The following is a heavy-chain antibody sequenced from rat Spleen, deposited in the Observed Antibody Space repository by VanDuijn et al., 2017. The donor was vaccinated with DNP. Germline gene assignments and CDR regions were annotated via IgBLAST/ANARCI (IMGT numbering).Heavy chain of an antibody. J-gene: IGHJ2*01. V-gene: IGHV3-1*01. CDR2: ISYSGST. CDR1: GFSITTNY. CDR3: ARMHYGIDY. D-gene: IGHD1-11*01. Sequence: EVQLQESGPGLVKPSHSLSLTCSVTGFSITTNYWAWIRKFPGNKMEWMGYISYSGSTAYNPSLKSRISITRDASKNQFFLQVNSVSTEDTATYYCARMHYGIDYWGQGVMVTVSS.